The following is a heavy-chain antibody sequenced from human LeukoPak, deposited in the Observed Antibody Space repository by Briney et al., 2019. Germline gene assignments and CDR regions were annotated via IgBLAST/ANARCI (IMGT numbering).Heavy chain of an antibody. J-gene: IGHJ4*02. Sequence: PSETLSLTCTVSGRSISSYYWSWIRQPGGKGLEWIGRIWTSGSTNYNPPLRRRVTMSEATSKNQFSFKLSSVTAADTDVYYCAREVLLGAGPSFDYWGQGTLVTVSS. D-gene: IGHD3-16*01. CDR3: AREVLLGAGPSFDY. CDR1: GRSISSYY. CDR2: IWTSGST. V-gene: IGHV4-4*07.